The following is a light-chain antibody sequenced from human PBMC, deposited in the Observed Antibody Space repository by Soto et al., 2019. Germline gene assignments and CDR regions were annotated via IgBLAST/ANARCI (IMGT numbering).Light chain of an antibody. CDR2: EVS. J-gene: IGLJ1*01. CDR3: SSYAGSNNGV. Sequence: QSALTQPASVSGSPGQSITISCTGNNTDFGNNNLVSWYQQHPGKAPKLMIYEVSKRPSGVPDRFSGSKSGNTASLTVSGLQAEDEADYYCSSYAGSNNGVFGTGTKLTVL. CDR1: NTDFGNNNL. V-gene: IGLV2-8*01.